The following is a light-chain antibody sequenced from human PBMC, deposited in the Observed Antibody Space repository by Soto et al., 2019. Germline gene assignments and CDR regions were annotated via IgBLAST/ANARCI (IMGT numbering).Light chain of an antibody. Sequence: EIVLTQSPATLSFSPGERATLSCRASQSVSSYFAWYQQKPGQAPRRLIYDASNRATGIPARFSGSGSGTDFTLTISRLEPEDFAVYYCQQRSNWPLTFGGGTKVEIK. CDR2: DAS. CDR3: QQRSNWPLT. CDR1: QSVSSY. J-gene: IGKJ4*01. V-gene: IGKV3-11*01.